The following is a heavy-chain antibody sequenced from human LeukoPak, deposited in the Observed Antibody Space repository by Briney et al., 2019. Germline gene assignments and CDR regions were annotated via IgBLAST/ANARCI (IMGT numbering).Heavy chain of an antibody. D-gene: IGHD3-22*01. CDR2: IYTTGST. CDR1: GGSISSGSYY. V-gene: IGHV4-61*02. J-gene: IGHJ4*02. CDR3: CLKGHYYDSRYFDF. Sequence: PSETLSLTCTVSGGSISSGSYYWNWIRQPAGKGLEWIGRIYTTGSTNYNPSLKSRVTISVDTSKNQFSLKLSSVTAADTAVYYCCLKGHYYDSRYFDFWGQGALVTVSS.